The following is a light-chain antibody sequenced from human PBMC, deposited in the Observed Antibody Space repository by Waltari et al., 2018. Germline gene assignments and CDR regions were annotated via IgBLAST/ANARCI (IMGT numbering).Light chain of an antibody. V-gene: IGKV3-11*01. CDR3: HQRTNWPRT. Sequence: EIVVPPSAATLSFSRGEGAPLSCRASQTISTYLAWYQQKAGQAPRLLIYDASKRATGIPARFSGSGSGTDFTLTISSLEPEDFALYYCHQRTNWPRTFGQGTKLEIK. CDR2: DAS. J-gene: IGKJ2*02. CDR1: QTISTY.